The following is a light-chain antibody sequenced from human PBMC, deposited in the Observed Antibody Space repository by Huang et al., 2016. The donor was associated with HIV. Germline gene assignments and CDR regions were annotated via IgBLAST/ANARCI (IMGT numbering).Light chain of an antibody. CDR3: MQALQTPV. Sequence: EIVMTQSPLSLPVTPGEPASISCRSSQSLLHSNGYNYLDWYLQKPGQSPQLLIYLGSNRASGVPDRFSGSGSGTDFTRKISRVEAEDVGIYYCMQALQTPVFGPGTRVDIK. CDR1: QSLLHSNGYNY. J-gene: IGKJ3*01. CDR2: LGS. V-gene: IGKV2-28*01.